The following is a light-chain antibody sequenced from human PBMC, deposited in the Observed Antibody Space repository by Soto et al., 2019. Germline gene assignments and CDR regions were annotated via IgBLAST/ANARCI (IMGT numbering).Light chain of an antibody. CDR2: MAS. J-gene: IGKJ4*01. V-gene: IGKV1-12*01. CDR1: QGITSW. Sequence: DLQMTQSPSSVSASVGDRVTITCRASQGITSWLAWYQQKPGKAPKLLIYMASNLQSGVPSRFSGSGSGTDFTLTISGLQPADFATYYCQQTTTFPLTFGGGTKVEIK. CDR3: QQTTTFPLT.